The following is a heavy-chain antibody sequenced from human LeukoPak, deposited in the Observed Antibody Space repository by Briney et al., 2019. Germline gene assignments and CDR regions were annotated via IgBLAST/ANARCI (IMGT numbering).Heavy chain of an antibody. CDR3: AREPGSSRYYYYYYGMDV. CDR2: ISYDGSNK. CDR1: GFTFSSYA. J-gene: IGHJ6*02. V-gene: IGHV3-30-3*01. Sequence: TGGSLRLSCAASGFTFSSYAMHWVRQAPGKGLEWVAVISYDGSNKYYADSVKGRFTISRDNSKDTLYLQMNSLRAEDTAVYYCAREPGSSRYYYYYYGMDVWGQGTTVTVSS. D-gene: IGHD3-10*01.